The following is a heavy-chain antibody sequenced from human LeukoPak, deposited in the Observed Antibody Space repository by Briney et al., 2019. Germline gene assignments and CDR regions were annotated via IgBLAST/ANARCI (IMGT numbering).Heavy chain of an antibody. V-gene: IGHV3-74*03. CDR3: VRDETLWTLDW. J-gene: IGHJ4*02. CDR2: INERGTDS. Sequence: GGSLRLSCTASGFTFSAHWIHWVRQPPGMGLVWVSRINERGTDSMYAESVKGRFTISRDNAKNTVYLQMNSLRAEDTAVYYCVRDETLWTLDWWGQGTLVSVSS. D-gene: IGHD1-1*01. CDR1: GFTFSAHW.